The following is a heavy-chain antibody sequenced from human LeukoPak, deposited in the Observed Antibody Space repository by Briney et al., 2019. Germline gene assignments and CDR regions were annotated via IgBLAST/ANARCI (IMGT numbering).Heavy chain of an antibody. CDR2: MNPNSANT. V-gene: IGHV1-8*03. J-gene: IGHJ4*02. CDR1: GYSFTSYD. CDR3: ATGNSSTSSDFDY. D-gene: IGHD2-2*01. Sequence: ASVKVSFKASGYSFTSYDINWVRQATGQGLEWMGWMNPNSANTGYAQKFQGRVTITRNTSISTAYMELSSLRSEDTAVYYCATGNSSTSSDFDYWGQGTLVTVSS.